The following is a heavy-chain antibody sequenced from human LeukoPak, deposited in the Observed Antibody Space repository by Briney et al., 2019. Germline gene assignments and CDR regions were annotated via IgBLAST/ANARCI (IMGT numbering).Heavy chain of an antibody. CDR3: ARVEYYDSSALRLYNWFDP. CDR2: IIPIFGTA. D-gene: IGHD3-22*01. CDR1: GGTFSSYA. Sequence: GASVKVSCKAAGGTFSSYAISWVREAAGQGLGWRGGIIPIFGTANYAQKFQRRVTITADESTSTAYMELSSLRSEDTAVYYCARVEYYDSSALRLYNWFDPWGQGTLVTVSS. J-gene: IGHJ5*02. V-gene: IGHV1-69*13.